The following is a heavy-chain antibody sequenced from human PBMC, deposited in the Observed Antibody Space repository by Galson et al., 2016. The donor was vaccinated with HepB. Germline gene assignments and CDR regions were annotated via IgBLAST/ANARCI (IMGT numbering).Heavy chain of an antibody. CDR3: AKFHFVTTINTHFDC. CDR1: GFTFSKTA. CDR2: ISGSGGSA. Sequence: SLRLSCAASGFTFSKTAMHWVRQAPGKGLEWVSSISGSGGSAYYADSVKGRFTISRDNSNNTLYLQMNSLSAEDTAIYYCAKFHFVTTINTHFDCWGQGTLVTVSS. J-gene: IGHJ4*02. V-gene: IGHV3-23*01. D-gene: IGHD4-11*01.